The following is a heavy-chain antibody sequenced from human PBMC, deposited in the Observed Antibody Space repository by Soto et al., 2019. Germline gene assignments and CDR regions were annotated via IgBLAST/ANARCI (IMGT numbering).Heavy chain of an antibody. Sequence: EVQLVESGGGLVQPGGSLRLSCAASGFTFSNYWMSWVRQAPGKGLEWVANIKQDGSERNYVDSVKGPFTISRDNAKNSLYLQLNSLRAEDTAVYYCARAGSENDYWGHGTLVTVSS. CDR3: ARAGSENDY. J-gene: IGHJ4*01. D-gene: IGHD3-10*01. V-gene: IGHV3-7*05. CDR2: IKQDGSER. CDR1: GFTFSNYW.